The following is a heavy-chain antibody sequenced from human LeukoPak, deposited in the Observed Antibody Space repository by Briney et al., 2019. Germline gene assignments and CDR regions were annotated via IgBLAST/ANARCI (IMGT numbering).Heavy chain of an antibody. CDR3: ARQPAAIAAFDI. V-gene: IGHV4-59*08. J-gene: IGHJ3*02. D-gene: IGHD6-13*01. CDR2: ISYTGGET. CDR1: GGSINLYY. Sequence: PSETLSLTCTVSGGSINLYYWSWIRQPPGKGLEWIGYISYTGGETNYNPSLRSRLTISVDTSKNQFSLMLTSVTAADTAVYYCARQPAAIAAFDIWAQGFMVTVSS.